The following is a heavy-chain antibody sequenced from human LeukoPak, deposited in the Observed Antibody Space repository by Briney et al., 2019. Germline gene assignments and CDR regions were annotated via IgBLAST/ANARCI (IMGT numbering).Heavy chain of an antibody. J-gene: IGHJ4*02. CDR1: GGSFSGYY. V-gene: IGHV4-31*11. Sequence: SETLSLTCAVYGGSFSGYYWSWIRQHPGKGLEWIGYIYYSGSTYYNPSLKSRVTISVDTSKNQFSLKLSSVTAADTAVYYCARSVHYYDSSGSDFDYWGQGTLVTVSS. CDR2: IYYSGST. CDR3: ARSVHYYDSSGSDFDY. D-gene: IGHD3-22*01.